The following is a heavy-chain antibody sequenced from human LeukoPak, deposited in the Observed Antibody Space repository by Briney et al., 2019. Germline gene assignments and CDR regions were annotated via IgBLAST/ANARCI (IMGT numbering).Heavy chain of an antibody. CDR2: ISGSGDTI. J-gene: IGHJ3*02. CDR3: AICWNDVAFDI. CDR1: GFIFSSYA. V-gene: IGHV3-23*01. D-gene: IGHD1-1*01. Sequence: GGSLRLSCAASGFIFSSYAMTWVRQGPGKGLEWVSAISGSGDTIHYADSVKGRFTLSRDNSKNTLYLQMNSLRAEDTAVYYCAICWNDVAFDIWGQGTMVTVSS.